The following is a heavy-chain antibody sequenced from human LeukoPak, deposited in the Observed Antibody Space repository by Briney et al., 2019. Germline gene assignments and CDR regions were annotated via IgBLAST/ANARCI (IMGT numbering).Heavy chain of an antibody. J-gene: IGHJ4*02. V-gene: IGHV4-34*01. Sequence: SETLSLTCAVYGGSFSGYYWSWIRQPPGKGLEWIGEINHSGSTNYNPSLKSRVTISVDTSKNQLSLKLSSVTAADTAVYYCARRTTVTSYWGQGTLVTVSS. CDR2: INHSGST. D-gene: IGHD4-17*01. CDR3: ARRTTVTSY. CDR1: GGSFSGYY.